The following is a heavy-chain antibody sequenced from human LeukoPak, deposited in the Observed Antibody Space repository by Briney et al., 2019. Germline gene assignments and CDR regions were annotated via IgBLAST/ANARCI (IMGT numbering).Heavy chain of an antibody. V-gene: IGHV4-59*08. Sequence: SETLSLTCTVSRGSITGYYWSWIRQPPGKGLEWVGYIFSSGSTNYNPSLKSRVTISLDTSKSQFSLKLISVTASDTAVYYCARLTKFLTTYYPTPWGQGTLVTVSS. D-gene: IGHD2/OR15-2a*01. CDR3: ARLTKFLTTYYPTP. J-gene: IGHJ5*02. CDR2: IFSSGST. CDR1: RGSITGYY.